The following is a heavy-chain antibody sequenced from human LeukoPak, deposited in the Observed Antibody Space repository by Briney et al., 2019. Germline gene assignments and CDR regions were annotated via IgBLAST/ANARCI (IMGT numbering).Heavy chain of an antibody. V-gene: IGHV1-18*01. Sequence: ASVSVSCKASGHTFTSYGISWVRQAPGQGLEWMGWISAYNGNTNYAQKLQGRVTMTTDTSTSTAYMELRSLRSDDTAVYYCARGPAVAGTSRDYYFDYWGQGTLVTVSS. CDR3: ARGPAVAGTSRDYYFDY. CDR1: GHTFTSYG. J-gene: IGHJ4*02. D-gene: IGHD6-19*01. CDR2: ISAYNGNT.